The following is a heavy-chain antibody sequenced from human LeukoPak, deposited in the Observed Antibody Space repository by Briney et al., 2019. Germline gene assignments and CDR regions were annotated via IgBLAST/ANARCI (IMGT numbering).Heavy chain of an antibody. Sequence: ASVKVSCKASGYTFTGYYVHWVRQAPGQGLEWMGWINPNSGGTNYAQKFQGWVTMTRDTSISTAYMELSRLRSDDTAVYYCARGSVSYDSSGYWYYFDYWGQGTLVTVSS. CDR1: GYTFTGYY. D-gene: IGHD3-22*01. CDR3: ARGSVSYDSSGYWYYFDY. V-gene: IGHV1-2*04. CDR2: INPNSGGT. J-gene: IGHJ4*02.